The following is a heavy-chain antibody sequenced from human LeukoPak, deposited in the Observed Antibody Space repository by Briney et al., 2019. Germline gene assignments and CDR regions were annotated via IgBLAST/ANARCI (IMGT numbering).Heavy chain of an antibody. CDR1: GGSISSSSYY. CDR3: ARGLSHQED. Sequence: SETLSLTCTVSGGSISSSSYYWGWIRQPPGKGLEWIGYIYNSGNTNYNPSLKSRVTISIDTSKNQFSLKLTSVTAADTAVYYCARGLSHQEDWGQGTLVTVSS. D-gene: IGHD5/OR15-5a*01. V-gene: IGHV4-61*05. J-gene: IGHJ4*02. CDR2: IYNSGNT.